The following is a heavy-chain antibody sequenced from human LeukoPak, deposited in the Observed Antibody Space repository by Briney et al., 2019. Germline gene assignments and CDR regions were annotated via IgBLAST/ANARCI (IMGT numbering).Heavy chain of an antibody. D-gene: IGHD3-22*01. CDR2: ISAYNGNT. CDR3: AWTYHDSSGKSNWFDP. CDR1: GYTFTNYG. J-gene: IGHJ5*02. Sequence: SVKVSCKASGYTFTNYGISWVRQAPGQGLEWMGWISAYNGNTKYAQKFQGRATMTTETSTSTAYMELRSLRSDDTAFYYCAWTYHDSSGKSNWFDPWGQGTLVTVSS. V-gene: IGHV1-18*01.